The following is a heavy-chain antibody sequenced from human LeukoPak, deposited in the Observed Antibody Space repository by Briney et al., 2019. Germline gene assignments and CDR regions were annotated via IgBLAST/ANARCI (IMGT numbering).Heavy chain of an antibody. V-gene: IGHV4-59*08. CDR2: IYHSGHT. CDR3: ARHPFQYPFDH. J-gene: IGHJ5*02. CDR1: GASVSSDY. Sequence: PSEILSLTCTVSGASVSSDYWSWIRQSPGKGLEWIGYIYHSGHTMSNPSLKSRVSLSLDTSNNQFSLKLSSVTAADTAVYYCARHPFQYPFDHWGQGTVVSVSS. D-gene: IGHD2/OR15-2a*01.